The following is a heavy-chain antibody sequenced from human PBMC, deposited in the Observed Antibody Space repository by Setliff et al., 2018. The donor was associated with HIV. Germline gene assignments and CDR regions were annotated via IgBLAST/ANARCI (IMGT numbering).Heavy chain of an antibody. J-gene: IGHJ4*02. CDR2: SYHTGSK. V-gene: IGHV4-38-2*02. D-gene: IGHD3-16*02. Sequence: PSETLSLTCTISNYPIDSGFYWGWIRQTPGKGLEWIASSYHTGSKYYNPSLKRRVTISVDTSKNQFSLKLTSVTAADTAVYYCARGRFVGFDYWGQGTLVTVSS. CDR1: NYPIDSGFY. CDR3: ARGRFVGFDY.